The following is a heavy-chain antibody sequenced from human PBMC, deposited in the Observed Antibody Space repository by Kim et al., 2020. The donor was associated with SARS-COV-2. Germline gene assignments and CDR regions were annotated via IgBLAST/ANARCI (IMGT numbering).Heavy chain of an antibody. CDR1: GFTFDDYG. V-gene: IGHV3-20*04. J-gene: IGHJ4*02. CDR2: INWNGGST. D-gene: IGHD3-10*01. Sequence: GGSLRLSCAASGFTFDDYGMSWVRQAPGKGLEWVSGINWNGGSTGYADSVKGRFTISSDNAKNSLYLQMHSLRAEDTALSYCERGIPDYYGSGSYYAGDFWGQGTLVTVSS. CDR3: ERGIPDYYGSGSYYAGDF.